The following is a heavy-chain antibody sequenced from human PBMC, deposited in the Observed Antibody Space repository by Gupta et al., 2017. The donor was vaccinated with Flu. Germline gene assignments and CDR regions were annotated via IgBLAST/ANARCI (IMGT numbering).Heavy chain of an antibody. CDR3: ARATAFTSPYDY. Sequence: VQLVESGGGLVQPGRSLRLSCTASGFTFGDYAMIWVRQAPGKRLEWIGFIRNKTYGETTEYAASVHGRFTISRDDSKSTAYLQMNSLKIEDTAVYYCARATAFTSPYDYWGQGSLVTVSS. V-gene: IGHV3-49*04. CDR1: GFTFGDYA. CDR2: IRNKTYGETT. D-gene: IGHD3-3*02. J-gene: IGHJ4*02.